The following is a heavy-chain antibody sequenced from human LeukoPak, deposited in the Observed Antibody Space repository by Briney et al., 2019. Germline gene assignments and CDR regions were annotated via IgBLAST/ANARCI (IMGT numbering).Heavy chain of an antibody. Sequence: GGSLRLSCGASGFTVSSNYMNWVRQAPGKGLEWVSVIYSGGSTYYADSVKGRFTISRDNSKNTLYLQMNSLRAEDTAVYYCARDLGSYRRDAFDIWGQGTMVTVSS. V-gene: IGHV3-66*01. CDR2: IYSGGST. CDR1: GFTVSSNY. CDR3: ARDLGSYRRDAFDI. D-gene: IGHD1-26*01. J-gene: IGHJ3*02.